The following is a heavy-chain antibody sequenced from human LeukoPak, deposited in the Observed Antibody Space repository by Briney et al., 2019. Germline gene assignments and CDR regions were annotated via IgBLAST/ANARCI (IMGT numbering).Heavy chain of an antibody. CDR2: IYIDGNT. V-gene: IGHV3-66*01. CDR3: ARDRGSGWYDY. D-gene: IGHD6-19*01. CDR1: GFTFSSNY. Sequence: PGGSLRLSCAASGFTFSSNYMSWVRQAPGKGLEWVSVIYIDGNTYYADSVKGRFTISRDNSKNTLYLQMNSLRAEDTAVYYCARDRGSGWYDYWGQGTLVTVSS. J-gene: IGHJ4*02.